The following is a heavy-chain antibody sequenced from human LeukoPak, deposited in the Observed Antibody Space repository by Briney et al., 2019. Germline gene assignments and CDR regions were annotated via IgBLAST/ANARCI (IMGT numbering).Heavy chain of an antibody. D-gene: IGHD3-10*01. CDR1: GYTFTSYG. CDR3: ARSANYYGSGSYYIDAFDI. Sequence: GASVKVSCKASGYTFTSYGISWVRQAPGQGLEWMGWISAYNGNTNYAQKLQGRVTMTTDTSTSTDYMELSSLRSEDTAVYYCARSANYYGSGSYYIDAFDIWGQGTMVTVSS. J-gene: IGHJ3*02. CDR2: ISAYNGNT. V-gene: IGHV1-18*01.